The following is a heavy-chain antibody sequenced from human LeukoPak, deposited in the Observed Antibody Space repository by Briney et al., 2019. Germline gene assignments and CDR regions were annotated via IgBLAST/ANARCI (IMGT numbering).Heavy chain of an antibody. V-gene: IGHV6-1*01. Sequence: SQTLSLTCAISGDIVSNNSAAWNWIRQSPSRGVEWLGRTYYRSKWYNDYAVSVNSRITIKPDTSKKQFSLQLNSVTPEDTAVYYCAREYCSGGSCYGFDYWGQGTLVTVSS. CDR3: AREYCSGGSCYGFDY. CDR2: TYYRSKWYN. CDR1: GDIVSNNSAA. J-gene: IGHJ4*02. D-gene: IGHD2-15*01.